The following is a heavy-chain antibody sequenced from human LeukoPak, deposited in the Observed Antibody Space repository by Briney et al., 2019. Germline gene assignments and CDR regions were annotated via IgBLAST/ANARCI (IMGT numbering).Heavy chain of an antibody. CDR1: GYSISIGYY. D-gene: IGHD3-10*01. J-gene: IGHJ6*02. CDR3: ARVQGSYYGSGSYYNSRRYYYYYGMDV. V-gene: IGHV4-38-2*02. CDR2: IYHGGNT. Sequence: SETLSLTCTVSGYSISIGYYWGWIRQPPGKSLEWIGTIYHGGNTYYNPSLKSRVTISVDTSKNQFSLKLSSVTAADTAVYYCARVQGSYYGSGSYYNSRRYYYYYGMDVWGQGTTVTVSS.